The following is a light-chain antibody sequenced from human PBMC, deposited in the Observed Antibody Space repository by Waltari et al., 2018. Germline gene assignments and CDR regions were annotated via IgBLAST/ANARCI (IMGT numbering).Light chain of an antibody. CDR1: QSVLYSSNSKKY. J-gene: IGKJ3*01. V-gene: IGKV4-1*01. Sequence: DIVMTQSPDSLAVSLGERATINCKSSQSVLYSSNSKKYLAWYQQKQGQPPQLLISLGSGRASGVPDRFSGSGTGTDFTLKISRVEAEDVGIYYCMQALHTPTTFGPGTKVDIK. CDR3: MQALHTPTT. CDR2: LGS.